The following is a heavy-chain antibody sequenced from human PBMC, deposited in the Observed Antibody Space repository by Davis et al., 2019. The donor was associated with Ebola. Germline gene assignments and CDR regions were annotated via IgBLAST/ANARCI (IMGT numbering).Heavy chain of an antibody. V-gene: IGHV1-18*01. CDR2: ISAYNGNT. CDR3: ARDEPDYSSLPFDY. Sequence: ASVKVSCKASGYTFTSYGISWVRQAPGQGLEWMGWISAYNGNTNYAQKLQGRVTMTTDTSTSTAYMELRSLRSDDTAVYYCARDEPDYSSLPFDYWGQGTLVTVSS. D-gene: IGHD4-11*01. CDR1: GYTFTSYG. J-gene: IGHJ4*02.